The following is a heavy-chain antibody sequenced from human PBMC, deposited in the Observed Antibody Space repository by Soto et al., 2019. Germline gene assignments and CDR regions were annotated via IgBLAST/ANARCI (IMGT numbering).Heavy chain of an antibody. CDR2: IYYSGST. V-gene: IGHV4-59*01. Sequence: SETLSLTCTVSGGSISSYYWSWIRQPPGKGLEWIGYIYYSGSTNYNPSLKSRVTISVDTSKNQFSLKLSSVTAADTAVYYCARDSIVVVPAASDWYYYYYGMDVWGQGTTVTSP. D-gene: IGHD2-2*01. CDR1: GGSISSYY. J-gene: IGHJ6*02. CDR3: ARDSIVVVPAASDWYYYYYGMDV.